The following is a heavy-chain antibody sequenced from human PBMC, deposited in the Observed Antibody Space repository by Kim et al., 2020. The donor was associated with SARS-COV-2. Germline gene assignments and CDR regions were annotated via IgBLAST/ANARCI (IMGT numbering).Heavy chain of an antibody. Sequence: GGSLRLSCAASGFTFSSYSMNWVRQAPGKGLEWVSSISSSSSYIYYADSVKGRFTISRDNAKNSLYLQMNSLRAEDTAVYYCARDSLGGIRSSSHFDYWGQGTLVTVSS. CDR2: ISSSSSYI. J-gene: IGHJ4*02. CDR1: GFTFSSYS. D-gene: IGHD6-13*01. CDR3: ARDSLGGIRSSSHFDY. V-gene: IGHV3-21*01.